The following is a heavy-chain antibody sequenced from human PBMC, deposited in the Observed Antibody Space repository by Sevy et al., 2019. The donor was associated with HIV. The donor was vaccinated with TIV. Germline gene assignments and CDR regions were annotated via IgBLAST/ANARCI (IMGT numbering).Heavy chain of an antibody. CDR2: IYPGDSVP. CDR1: GNSFSTYW. CDR3: ARLREEGDYFDC. D-gene: IGHD1-26*01. Sequence: GESLKISCKGSGNSFSTYWIAWVRQMPGKGLEWMGIIYPGDSVPRYRPSFQGHVIISADKSINTAYLQWSSLEASDTAIYYCARLREEGDYFDCWGQGTLVTVSS. J-gene: IGHJ4*02. V-gene: IGHV5-51*01.